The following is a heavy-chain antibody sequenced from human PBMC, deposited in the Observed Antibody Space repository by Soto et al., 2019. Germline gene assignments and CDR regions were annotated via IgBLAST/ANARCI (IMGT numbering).Heavy chain of an antibody. J-gene: IGHJ5*02. V-gene: IGHV3-48*01. CDR3: ARQQLVGWFDP. D-gene: IGHD6-13*01. Sequence: GGSLRLSCAASGFTFSSYSMNWVRQAPGKGLEWVSYISSSSSTIYYADSVKGRFTISRDNAKNSLYLQMNSLRAEDTAVYYCARQQLVGWFDPWGQGTLVTVSS. CDR2: ISSSSSTI. CDR1: GFTFSSYS.